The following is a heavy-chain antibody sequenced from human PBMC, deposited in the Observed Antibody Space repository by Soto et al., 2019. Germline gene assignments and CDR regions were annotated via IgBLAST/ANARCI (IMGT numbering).Heavy chain of an antibody. J-gene: IGHJ6*02. V-gene: IGHV1-69*06. D-gene: IGHD3-10*01. Sequence: QVQLVQSGADVKKPGSSVKVSCKASGGTFGNSAISWVRQAPGQGLEWMGGIIPSFATGNSAPEFQGRLTITADKSTTTAYMELSSLSSEDTAVYYCARSYYGSGSYWFYGMDVWGQWTTVTVSS. CDR1: GGTFGNSA. CDR3: ARSYYGSGSYWFYGMDV. CDR2: IIPSFATG.